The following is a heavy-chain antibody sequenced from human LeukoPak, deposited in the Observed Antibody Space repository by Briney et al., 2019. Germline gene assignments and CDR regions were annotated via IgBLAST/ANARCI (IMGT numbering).Heavy chain of an antibody. D-gene: IGHD3-10*01. CDR2: INHSGST. CDR1: GGSFSGYY. J-gene: IGHJ4*02. V-gene: IGHV4-34*01. Sequence: SETLFLTCAVYGGSFSGYYWSWIRQPPGKGLEWIGEINHSGSTNYNPSLKSRVTISVDTSKNQFSLKLSSVTAADTAVYYCARGPNYYGSGSYRRRAREFDYWGQGTLVTVSS. CDR3: ARGPNYYGSGSYRRRAREFDY.